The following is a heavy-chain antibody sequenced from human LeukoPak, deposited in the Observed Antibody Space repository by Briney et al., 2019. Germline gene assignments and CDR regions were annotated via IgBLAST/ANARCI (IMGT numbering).Heavy chain of an antibody. Sequence: SGTLSLTCAVSGGSISSSNWWSWVRQPPGKGLEWIGEIYHSGSTNYNPSLKSRVTISVDKSKNQFSLKLSSVTAADTAVYYCARIKRLRLGGLVDYWGQGTLVTVSS. J-gene: IGHJ4*02. CDR2: IYHSGST. D-gene: IGHD5-12*01. CDR3: ARIKRLRLGGLVDY. V-gene: IGHV4-4*02. CDR1: GGSISSSNW.